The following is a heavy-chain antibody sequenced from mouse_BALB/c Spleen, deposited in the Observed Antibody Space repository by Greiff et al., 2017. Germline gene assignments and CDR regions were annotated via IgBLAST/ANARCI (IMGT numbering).Heavy chain of an antibody. V-gene: IGHV14-3*02. J-gene: IGHJ4*01. CDR2: IDPANGNT. D-gene: IGHD1-1*01. CDR3: ARECDGSGGDYAMDY. CDR1: GFNIKDTY. Sequence: EVQLQESGAELVKPGASVKLSCTASGFNIKDTYMHWVKQRPEQGLEWIGRIDPANGNTKYDPKFQGKATITADTSSNTAYLQLSSLTSEDTAVYYCARECDGSGGDYAMDYWGQGTSVTVSS.